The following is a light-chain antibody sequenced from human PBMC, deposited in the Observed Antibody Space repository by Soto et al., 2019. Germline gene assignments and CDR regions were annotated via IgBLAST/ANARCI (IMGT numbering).Light chain of an antibody. Sequence: EIVMTQSPGTLSVSPGERATLSCRASQSISSNLAWYQQKPGQAPRLLIYDASTRASGVPARFSGSGSGTEFTLTISSLQSEDFAAYYCQQYDNWPLTFGEGTKVDIK. CDR2: DAS. CDR1: QSISSN. J-gene: IGKJ4*02. V-gene: IGKV3D-15*01. CDR3: QQYDNWPLT.